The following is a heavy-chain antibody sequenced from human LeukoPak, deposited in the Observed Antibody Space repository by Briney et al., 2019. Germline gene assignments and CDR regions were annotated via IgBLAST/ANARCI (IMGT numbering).Heavy chain of an antibody. J-gene: IGHJ5*02. Sequence: PSQTLSLTCTVSGGSISSGSYYWSWIRQPAGKGLEWIGRIYTSGSTNYNPSLKSRVTISVDTSKNQFSLKLSSVTAADTAVYCCAREDCSSTSCYHWFDPWGQGTLVTVSS. CDR3: AREDCSSTSCYHWFDP. CDR2: IYTSGST. V-gene: IGHV4-61*02. D-gene: IGHD2-2*01. CDR1: GGSISSGSYY.